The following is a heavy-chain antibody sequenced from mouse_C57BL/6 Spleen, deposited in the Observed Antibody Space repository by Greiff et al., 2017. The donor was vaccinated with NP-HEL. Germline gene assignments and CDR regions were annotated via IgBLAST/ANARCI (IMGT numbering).Heavy chain of an antibody. V-gene: IGHV1-82*01. D-gene: IGHD2-3*01. CDR2: IYPGDGDT. Sequence: VQLQQSGPELVKPGASVKISCKASGYAFSRSWMNWVKQRPGKGLEWIGRIYPGDGDTNYNGKFKGKATLTAAKSSSTAYMQLSSLTSEDSAVYFCATYDYLDYWGQGTTLTVSS. J-gene: IGHJ2*01. CDR3: ATYDYLDY. CDR1: GYAFSRSW.